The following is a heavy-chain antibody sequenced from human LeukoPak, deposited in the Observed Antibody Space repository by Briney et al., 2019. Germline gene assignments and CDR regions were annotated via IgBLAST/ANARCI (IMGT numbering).Heavy chain of an antibody. CDR3: ARTAGDRDYGMDV. V-gene: IGHV1-46*01. J-gene: IGHJ6*02. CDR1: GYTFTSYY. CDR2: INPSGGST. Sequence: ASVKVSCKASGYTFTSYYMHWVRQAPGQGLEWMGIINPSGGSTNYAQKFQGRVTITADESTSTAYMELSSLRSEDTAVYYCARTAGDRDYGMDVWGQGTTVTVSS. D-gene: IGHD3-10*01.